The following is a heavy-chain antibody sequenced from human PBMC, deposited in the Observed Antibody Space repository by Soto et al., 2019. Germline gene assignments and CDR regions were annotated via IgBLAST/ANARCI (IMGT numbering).Heavy chain of an antibody. D-gene: IGHD4-17*01. V-gene: IGHV1-2*04. J-gene: IGHJ6*02. CDR1: GYTFTGYY. Sequence: ASVKVSCKASGYTFTGYYMHWVRQAPGQGLEWMGWINPNSGGTNYAQKFQGWVTMTRDTSISTAYMELSRLRSDDTAVYYCARAMGATVTTGYYYYYGMDVWGQGTTVTVSS. CDR2: INPNSGGT. CDR3: ARAMGATVTTGYYYYYGMDV.